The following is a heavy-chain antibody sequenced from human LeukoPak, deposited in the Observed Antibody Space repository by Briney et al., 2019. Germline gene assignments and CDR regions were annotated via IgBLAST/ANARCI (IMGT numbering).Heavy chain of an antibody. CDR2: IYHSGST. Sequence: SETLSLTCAVYGGSFSGYYWSWIRQPPGKGLEWIGSIYHSGSTYYNPSLKSRVTISVDTSKNQFSLKLSSVTAADTAVYYCARDYVWGSYRYNDYWGQGTLVTVSS. V-gene: IGHV4-34*01. CDR3: ARDYVWGSYRYNDY. D-gene: IGHD3-16*02. J-gene: IGHJ4*02. CDR1: GGSFSGYY.